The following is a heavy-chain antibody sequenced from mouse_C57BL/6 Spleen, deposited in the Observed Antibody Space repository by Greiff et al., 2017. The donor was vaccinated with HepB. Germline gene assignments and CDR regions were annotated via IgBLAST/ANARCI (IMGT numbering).Heavy chain of an antibody. CDR1: GFTFSSYA. D-gene: IGHD2-2*01. J-gene: IGHJ4*01. CDR2: ISSGGDYI. CDR3: TRGYGYDGAMDY. Sequence: EVKLEESGEGLVKPGGSLKLSCAASGFTFSSYAMSWVRQTPEKRLEWVAYISSGGDYIYYADTVKGRFTISRDNARNTLYLQMSSLKSEDTAMYYCTRGYGYDGAMDYWGQGTSVTVSS. V-gene: IGHV5-9-1*02.